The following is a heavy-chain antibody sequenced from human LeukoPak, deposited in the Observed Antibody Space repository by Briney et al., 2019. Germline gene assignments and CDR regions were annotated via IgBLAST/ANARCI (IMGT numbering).Heavy chain of an antibody. D-gene: IGHD3-10*01. CDR1: GFTFSSYV. CDR3: AKDMIYGSGSYYNPIFDY. CDR2: ISGSGGST. Sequence: GSLRLSCAASGFTFSSYVMSWVRQAPGKGLEWVSAISGSGGSTYYADSVKGRFTISRDNSKNTLYLQMNSLRAEDTAVYYCAKDMIYGSGSYYNPIFDYWGQGTLVTVSS. V-gene: IGHV3-23*01. J-gene: IGHJ4*02.